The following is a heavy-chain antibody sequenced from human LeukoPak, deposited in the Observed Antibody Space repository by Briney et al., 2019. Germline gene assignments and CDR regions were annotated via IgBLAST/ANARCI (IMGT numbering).Heavy chain of an antibody. CDR3: ARGGHYDFWSGPTVLDY. Sequence: GGSLRLSCAASGFTFSSYWMSWVRQAPGKGLEWVANIKQDGSGKYYVDSVKGRFTISRDNAKNSLYLQMNSLRAEDTAVYYCARGGHYDFWSGPTVLDYWGQGTLVTVSS. CDR2: IKQDGSGK. V-gene: IGHV3-7*01. J-gene: IGHJ4*02. D-gene: IGHD3-3*01. CDR1: GFTFSSYW.